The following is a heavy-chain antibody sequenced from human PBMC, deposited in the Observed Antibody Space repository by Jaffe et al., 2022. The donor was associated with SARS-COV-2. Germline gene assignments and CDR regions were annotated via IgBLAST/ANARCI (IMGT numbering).Heavy chain of an antibody. CDR1: GFTFSSYA. CDR3: ARRGGSGSYQDAFDI. J-gene: IGHJ3*02. CDR2: ISSNGGST. Sequence: EVQLVESGGGLVQPGGSLRLSCAASGFTFSSYAMHWVRQAPGKGLEYVSAISSNGGSTYYANSVKGRFTISRDNSKNTLYLQMGSLRAEDMAVYYCARRGGSGSYQDAFDIWGQGTMVTVSS. V-gene: IGHV3-64*01. D-gene: IGHD3-10*01.